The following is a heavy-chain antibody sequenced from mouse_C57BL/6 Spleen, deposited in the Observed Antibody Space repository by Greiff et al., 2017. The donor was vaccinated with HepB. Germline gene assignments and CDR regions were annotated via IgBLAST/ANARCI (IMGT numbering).Heavy chain of an antibody. J-gene: IGHJ4*01. CDR3: ARDGFPNYYGSSPYAMDY. V-gene: IGHV5-16*01. CDR2: INYDGSST. Sequence: EVKLVESEGGLVQPGSSMKLSCTASGFTFSDYYMAWVRQVPEKGLEWVANINYDGSSTYYLDSLKSRFIISRDNAKNILYLQMSSLKSEDTATYYCARDGFPNYYGSSPYAMDYWGQGTSVTVSS. D-gene: IGHD1-1*01. CDR1: GFTFSDYY.